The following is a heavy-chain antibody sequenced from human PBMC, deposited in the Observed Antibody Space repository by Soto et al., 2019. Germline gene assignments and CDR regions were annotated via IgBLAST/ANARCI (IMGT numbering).Heavy chain of an antibody. CDR2: IHYTGST. D-gene: IGHD3-3*01. V-gene: IGHV4-59*11. CDR3: VRGNLVFDQ. J-gene: IGHJ4*02. CDR1: GASMNNHY. Sequence: QVQLQESGPGLVKPSETLSLTCTVSGASMNNHYWSWIRQSPGKGLELMGFIHYTGSTWYNPSLQSRLSLSVETSKNQLSLELRSVTAPDTAVYYCVRGNLVFDQWGQGTLVTVSS.